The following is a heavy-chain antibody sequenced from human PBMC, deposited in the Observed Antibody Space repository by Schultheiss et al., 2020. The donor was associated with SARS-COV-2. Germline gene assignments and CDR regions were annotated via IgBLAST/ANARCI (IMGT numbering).Heavy chain of an antibody. CDR1: GYTFTSYA. D-gene: IGHD1-14*01. J-gene: IGHJ4*02. Sequence: ASVKVSCKASGYTFTSYAINWVRQAPGQGLEWMGWISPYNGNTNYAQKLQGRVTMTTDTSTSTAYMELSSLRSEDTAVYYCASSPTDYFAHWGQGTLVTVSS. CDR2: ISPYNGNT. V-gene: IGHV1-18*01. CDR3: ASSPTDYFAH.